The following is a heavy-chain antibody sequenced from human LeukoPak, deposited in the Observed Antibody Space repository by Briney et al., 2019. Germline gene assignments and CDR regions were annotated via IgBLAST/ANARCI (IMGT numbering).Heavy chain of an antibody. V-gene: IGHV3-21*01. Sequence: GGSLRLSCAASGFTFSSYSMNWVRQAPGKGLEWVSSISSSSSYIYYADSLKGRFTISRDNAKNSLYLQMNSLRAEDTSVYYCAREDQENHDAFDIWGQGTMVTVSS. J-gene: IGHJ3*02. D-gene: IGHD2/OR15-2a*01. CDR2: ISSSSSYI. CDR1: GFTFSSYS. CDR3: AREDQENHDAFDI.